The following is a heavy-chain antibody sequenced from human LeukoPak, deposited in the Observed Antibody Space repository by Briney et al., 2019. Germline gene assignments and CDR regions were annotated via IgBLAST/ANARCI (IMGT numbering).Heavy chain of an antibody. Sequence: SQTLSLTCTVSGNSISSGDNYWSWIRQPAGKGLEWIGRIYTSGSTNYNPSLKSRVTISGDTSKNQFSLKLSSVTAADTAVYYCAREDSSGYYYLVSYWGQGTLVTVSS. CDR1: GNSISSGDNY. CDR3: AREDSSGYYYLVSY. V-gene: IGHV4-61*02. J-gene: IGHJ4*02. CDR2: IYTSGST. D-gene: IGHD3-22*01.